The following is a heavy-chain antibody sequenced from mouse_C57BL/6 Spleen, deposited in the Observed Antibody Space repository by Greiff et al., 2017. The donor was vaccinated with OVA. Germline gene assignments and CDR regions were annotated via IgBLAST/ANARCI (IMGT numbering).Heavy chain of an antibody. CDR1: GFTFSDYG. D-gene: IGHD2-5*01. J-gene: IGHJ1*03. CDR2: ISSGSSTI. CDR3: ARPPSYSNYVGWYFDV. V-gene: IGHV5-17*01. Sequence: EVKVVESGGGLVKPGGSLKLSCAASGFTFSDYGMHWVRQAPEKGLEWVAYISSGSSTIYYADTVKGRFTISRDNAKNTLFLQMTSLRSEDTAMYYCARPPSYSNYVGWYFDVWGTGTTVTVSS.